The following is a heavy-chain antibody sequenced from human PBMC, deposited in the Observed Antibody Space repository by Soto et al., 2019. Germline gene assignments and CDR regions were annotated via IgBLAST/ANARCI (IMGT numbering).Heavy chain of an antibody. V-gene: IGHV1-69*02. D-gene: IGHD3-10*01. J-gene: IGHJ6*03. Sequence: ASVKVSCKASGGTFSSYTISWVRQAPGQGLEWMGRIIPILGIANYAQKFQGRVTITADKSTSTAYMELSSLRSEDTAVYYCASGGLYGSGSYHRTFDYYYYYMDVWGKGTTVTVSS. CDR3: ASGGLYGSGSYHRTFDYYYYYMDV. CDR2: IIPILGIA. CDR1: GGTFSSYT.